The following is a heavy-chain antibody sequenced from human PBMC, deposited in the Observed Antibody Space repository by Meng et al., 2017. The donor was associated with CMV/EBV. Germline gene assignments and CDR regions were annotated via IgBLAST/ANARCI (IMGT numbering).Heavy chain of an antibody. CDR3: ARAWLSRVVAATPNYYYGMDV. CDR2: ISSSGSTI. D-gene: IGHD2-15*01. V-gene: IGHV3-48*03. CDR1: GFTFSSYE. J-gene: IGHJ6*02. Sequence: GGSLRLSCAASGFTFSSYEMNWVRQAPGKGLEWVSYISSSGSTIYYADSVKGRFTISRDNAKNSLYLQMNSLRAEDTAVYYCARAWLSRVVAATPNYYYGMDVWGQGTTVTSP.